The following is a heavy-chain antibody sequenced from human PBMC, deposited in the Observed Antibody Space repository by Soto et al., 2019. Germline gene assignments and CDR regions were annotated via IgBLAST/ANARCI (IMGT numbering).Heavy chain of an antibody. Sequence: QVQLVQSGAEVKKPGSSVKVSCKASGGTFSSYAISWVRQAPGQGLEWMGGIIPIFGTANYAQKFQGRVTITADESTSTAYMELSSLRCEDTAVYYCARDKVGYYESSGYSRVSVPPDYYYGMDVWGQGTTVTVSS. CDR1: GGTFSSYA. J-gene: IGHJ6*02. CDR3: ARDKVGYYESSGYSRVSVPPDYYYGMDV. CDR2: IIPIFGTA. D-gene: IGHD3-22*01. V-gene: IGHV1-69*01.